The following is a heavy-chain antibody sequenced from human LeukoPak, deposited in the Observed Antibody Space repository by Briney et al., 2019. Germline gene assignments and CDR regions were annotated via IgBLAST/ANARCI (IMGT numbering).Heavy chain of an antibody. CDR2: FYYSGST. J-gene: IGHJ4*02. V-gene: IGHV4-39*01. Sequence: SETLSLTCTVSGGSISSSSYYWGWIRQSPGKGLEWIGSFYYSGSTYYNPSLKSRVTISVDTSKNQFSLKLSSVTAADTAVYYCARSRWRGVVATNYFDYWGQGTLVTVSS. CDR1: GGSISSSSYY. CDR3: ARSRWRGVVATNYFDY. D-gene: IGHD5-12*01.